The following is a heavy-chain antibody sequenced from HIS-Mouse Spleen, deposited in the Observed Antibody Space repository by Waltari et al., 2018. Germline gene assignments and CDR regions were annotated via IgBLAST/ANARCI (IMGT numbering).Heavy chain of an antibody. J-gene: IGHJ4*02. CDR1: GFTFSSYA. Sequence: QVQLVESGGGVVQPGRSLRLSCAASGFTFSSYAMHWVRQAPGKGLEWVAVISYDGSNKYYADSVKGRFTISRDNSKNTLYLQMNSLRAEDTAVYYCASHNIAALDYWGQGTLVTVSS. CDR2: ISYDGSNK. V-gene: IGHV3-30-3*01. CDR3: ASHNIAALDY. D-gene: IGHD6-6*01.